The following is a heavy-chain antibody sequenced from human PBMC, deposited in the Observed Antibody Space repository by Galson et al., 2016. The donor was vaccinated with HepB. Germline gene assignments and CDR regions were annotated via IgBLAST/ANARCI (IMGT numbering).Heavy chain of an antibody. CDR2: IYPGDSDP. D-gene: IGHD2-2*01. CDR1: GYSFTNYW. CDR3: ARGPSATLPTWYFDH. V-gene: IGHV5-51*03. Sequence: SGAEVHKPGESLTISCKASGYSFTNYWIGWVRQMPGNGLEWMGIIYPGDSDPKYSASFQGQVTVSADKSIGTAYLQWSSLKASDTAMYYCARGPSATLPTWYFDHWGRGTLVTVSS. J-gene: IGHJ2*01.